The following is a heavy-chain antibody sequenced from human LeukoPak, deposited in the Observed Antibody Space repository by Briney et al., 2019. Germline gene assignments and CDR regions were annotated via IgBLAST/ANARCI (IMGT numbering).Heavy chain of an antibody. CDR2: ISGSGSST. CDR1: RFTFSSYA. Sequence: GGPLRLSCADSRFTFSSYAMTWVRQAPGKALEWFSTISGSGSSTYYADSVKGRLTISRDNSKETLYLQMNRLRAEDTAVYYCATSPRINMVRGGVFFDYWGQGTLVTVSS. J-gene: IGHJ4*02. V-gene: IGHV3-23*01. CDR3: ATSPRINMVRGGVFFDY. D-gene: IGHD3-10*01.